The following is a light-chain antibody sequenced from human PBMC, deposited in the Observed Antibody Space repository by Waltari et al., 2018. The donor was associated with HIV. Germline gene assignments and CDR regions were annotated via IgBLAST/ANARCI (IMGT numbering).Light chain of an antibody. CDR3: SSYTTNNTRM. CDR1: SSAIGGFKY. Sequence: QSALTQPASVSGSPGQSITISCSGSSSAIGGFKYVSWYQQHPGQAPKPIIYAVNSRPSGVSTRFSASKSGNPASLTISGLQAEDEADYYCSSYTTNNTRMFGGGTKLTVL. V-gene: IGLV2-14*03. J-gene: IGLJ3*02. CDR2: AVN.